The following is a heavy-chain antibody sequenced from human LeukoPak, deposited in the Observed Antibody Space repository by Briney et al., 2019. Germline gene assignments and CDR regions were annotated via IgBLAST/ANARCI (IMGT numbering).Heavy chain of an antibody. J-gene: IGHJ3*02. CDR2: IYYSGST. CDR1: GGSISSYY. D-gene: IGHD3-22*01. V-gene: IGHV4-59*01. CDR3: ARASPWLSNDAFDI. Sequence: SETLSLTCTVSGGSISSYYWSWIRQPPGKGLEWIGYIYYSGSTNYNPSLKSRVTISVDTSKNQFSLKLTSVTAADTAVYYCARASPWLSNDAFDIWGQGTMVTVSS.